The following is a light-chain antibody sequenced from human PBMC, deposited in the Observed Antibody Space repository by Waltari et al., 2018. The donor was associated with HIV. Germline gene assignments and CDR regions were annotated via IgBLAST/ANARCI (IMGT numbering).Light chain of an antibody. Sequence: DIQMTQSPTSLSASVGDRVTITCRASQGISNYLAWYQLKPGKVPKLLIYGASTFQPGVPSRFSGSGSGTVFTLTISRLEPEDFAVYYCQEHGRSPPYTFGQGTKLEIK. CDR2: GAS. V-gene: IGKV1-27*01. J-gene: IGKJ2*01. CDR1: QGISNY. CDR3: QEHGRSPPYT.